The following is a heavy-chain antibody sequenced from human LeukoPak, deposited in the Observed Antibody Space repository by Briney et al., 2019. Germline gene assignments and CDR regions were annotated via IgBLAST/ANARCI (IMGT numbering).Heavy chain of an antibody. CDR2: ISSGSSVI. CDR1: GFTFTTYS. V-gene: IGHV3-21*01. Sequence: GGSLRLSCEASGFTFTTYSMTWVRQAPGTGLEWGSIISSGSSVIFSADALKGRFTISRDDAKNSLYLDMNSLRAEDTAVYYCARGHTAVTRHFDFWGQGTLVTVSS. D-gene: IGHD4-17*01. J-gene: IGHJ4*02. CDR3: ARGHTAVTRHFDF.